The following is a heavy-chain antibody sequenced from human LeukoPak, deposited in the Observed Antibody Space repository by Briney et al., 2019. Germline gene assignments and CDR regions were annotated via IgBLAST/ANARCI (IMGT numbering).Heavy chain of an antibody. CDR1: GYTFTGHA. J-gene: IGHJ4*02. V-gene: IGHV7-4-1*02. D-gene: IGHD6-19*01. Sequence: ASVKVSCKASGYTFTGHAMNWVRQAPGQGLEWMGYINSKTGNPTYAQGFTGRFVFSLDTSVSTAHLQISSLKPEDTAVYYCAKGGWVAVAGMDYWGQGTLVTVSS. CDR2: INSKTGNP. CDR3: AKGGWVAVAGMDY.